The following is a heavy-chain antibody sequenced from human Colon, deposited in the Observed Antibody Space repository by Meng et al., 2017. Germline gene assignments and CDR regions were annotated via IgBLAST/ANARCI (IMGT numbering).Heavy chain of an antibody. V-gene: IGHV4-61*01. D-gene: IGHD6-19*01. Sequence: VPLQDAGPGLVRLSVTLSLTCNVSGVSVKSGIYYWNWIRQPPGKTLEWIGYIYSSGSTTYNPSRKSRVTISLDTPKNQFSLKLTSVTAADTAVYYCAREGPIAVAGYDYWGQGTLVTVSS. CDR1: GVSVKSGIYY. J-gene: IGHJ4*02. CDR2: IYSSGST. CDR3: AREGPIAVAGYDY.